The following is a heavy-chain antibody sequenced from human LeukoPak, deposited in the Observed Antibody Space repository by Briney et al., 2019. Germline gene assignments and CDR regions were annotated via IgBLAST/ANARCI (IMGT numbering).Heavy chain of an antibody. V-gene: IGHV3-13*01. Sequence: GGSLRLSCVASGFTFSSYDMHWVRQAKGKGLEWVSTVGTALDTFYPDSVKGRFTVSRENAKNSMYLHMNSLRAGDTAVYYCVRGDSSGWRYWYFDLWGRGTLVTVSS. CDR1: GFTFSSYD. D-gene: IGHD6-19*01. J-gene: IGHJ2*01. CDR3: VRGDSSGWRYWYFDL. CDR2: VGTALDT.